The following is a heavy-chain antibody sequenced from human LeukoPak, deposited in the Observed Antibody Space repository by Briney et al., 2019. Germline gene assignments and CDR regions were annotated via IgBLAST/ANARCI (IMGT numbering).Heavy chain of an antibody. CDR1: GFTFSSYA. CDR2: ISGPGGAP. V-gene: IGHV3-23*01. J-gene: IGHJ4*02. CDR3: AISPGDYDDFDY. Sequence: GGSLRLSCAASGFTFSSYAMTWVRQAPGKGLEWVSAISGPGGAPFYADSVKGRFTISRDNSNNMLYLQMNSLRADDTALYYCAISPGDYDDFDYWGQGTLVTVSS. D-gene: IGHD4-17*01.